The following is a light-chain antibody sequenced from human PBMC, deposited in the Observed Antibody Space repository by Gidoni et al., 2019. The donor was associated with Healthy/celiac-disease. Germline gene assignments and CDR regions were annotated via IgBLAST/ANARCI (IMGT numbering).Light chain of an antibody. J-gene: IGKJ1*01. CDR3: EQYNSYPWT. CDR1: QSISSW. Sequence: DTHMTQSPSTLSASVGDRVTITCRASQSISSWLAWYQQKPGKAPKLLIYKASSLERGVPSRFRGSGSGTEFTLTISRLQHEDIATYYCEQYNSYPWTFGQGTKVEIK. CDR2: KAS. V-gene: IGKV1-5*03.